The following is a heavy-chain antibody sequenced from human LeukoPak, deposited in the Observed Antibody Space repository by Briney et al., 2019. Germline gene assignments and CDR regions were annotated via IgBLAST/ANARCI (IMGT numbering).Heavy chain of an antibody. CDR1: GFTFSSYA. V-gene: IGHV3-23*01. CDR2: ISGSGGST. J-gene: IGHJ4*02. CDR3: VKEIKYVGATYLHS. Sequence: GGSLRLSCAASGFTFSSYAMSWVRQAPGKGLEWVSAISGSGGSTYYADSVKGRFTISRVNSKNTLYLQMNSLRAEDTAMYYCVKEIKYVGATYLHSWGQGTLVTVSS. D-gene: IGHD1-26*01.